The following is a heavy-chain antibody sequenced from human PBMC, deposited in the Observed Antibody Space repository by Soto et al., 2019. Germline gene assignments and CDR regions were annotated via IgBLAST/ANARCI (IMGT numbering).Heavy chain of an antibody. CDR1: GYTFNSFW. Sequence: ESLKISCQGSGYTFNSFWIGWVRQMPGEGLEWMGLMFPWTSDTRYSPSFQGHVSISVDRSTGTGYLQWNSLKASDTAMYYCARHYYDSSGYPRLVFDYWGQGTLVTVSS. V-gene: IGHV5-51*01. CDR2: MFPWTSDT. D-gene: IGHD3-22*01. CDR3: ARHYYDSSGYPRLVFDY. J-gene: IGHJ4*02.